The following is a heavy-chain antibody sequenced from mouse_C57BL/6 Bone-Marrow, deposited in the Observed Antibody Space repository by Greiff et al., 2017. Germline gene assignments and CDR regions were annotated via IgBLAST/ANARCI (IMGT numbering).Heavy chain of an antibody. CDR1: GYTFTGYW. V-gene: IGHV1-9*01. J-gene: IGHJ1*03. CDR2: IIPGSGST. D-gene: IGHD1-1*01. Sequence: VQLQQSGAELMKPGASVKLSCKATGYTFTGYWIQWVKQRPGHGLEWIGEIIPGSGSTNYNETFKGKVTFTADTSSNTPYMQLISLTTADSATDYCARNYGSSWYVDVWGTGTTVTVSS. CDR3: ARNYGSSWYVDV.